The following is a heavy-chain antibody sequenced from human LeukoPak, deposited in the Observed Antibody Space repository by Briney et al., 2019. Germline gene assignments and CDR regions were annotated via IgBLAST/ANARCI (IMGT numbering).Heavy chain of an antibody. CDR3: ARASNQYNYDLTFFDY. Sequence: ASGKLSCKASGYPFTGYYMHWTRQAPGQGLEWMGWINPNSGGTNYAQKFQGRVTMTRDTSISTAHMELSRLPSDDTAVYYCARASNQYNYDLTFFDYWGQGTLVTVSS. V-gene: IGHV1-2*02. J-gene: IGHJ4*02. CDR2: INPNSGGT. CDR1: GYPFTGYY. D-gene: IGHD5-18*01.